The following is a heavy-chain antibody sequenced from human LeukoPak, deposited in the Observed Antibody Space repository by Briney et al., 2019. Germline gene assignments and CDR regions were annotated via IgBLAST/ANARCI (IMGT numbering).Heavy chain of an antibody. D-gene: IGHD4-17*01. CDR3: ARSNRVYGDYLLRAFDI. Sequence: GGSLRLSCAASGFTFDNYGMTWVRHVPGKGLECVSGINWNGGSTGYADSVKGRFTISRDNAKNSLYLQMNSLRAEDTALYYCARSNRVYGDYLLRAFDIWGQGTMVTVSS. V-gene: IGHV3-20*04. CDR1: GFTFDNYG. CDR2: INWNGGST. J-gene: IGHJ3*02.